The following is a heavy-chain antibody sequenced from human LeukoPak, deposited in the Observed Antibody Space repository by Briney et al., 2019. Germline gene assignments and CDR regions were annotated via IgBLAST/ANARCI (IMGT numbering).Heavy chain of an antibody. CDR2: IYYSGSN. V-gene: IGHV4-59*01. CDR1: GGSISNSY. Sequence: SETLSLTCTVSGGSISNSYWSWIRQPPGKGMEWLGYIYYSGSNNYNPSLKSRVTISIDTSKNQFYMKLSSVTAADTALYYCARGGPWERGDVWGQGTMVTVSS. CDR3: ARGGPWERGDV. J-gene: IGHJ3*01. D-gene: IGHD1-26*01.